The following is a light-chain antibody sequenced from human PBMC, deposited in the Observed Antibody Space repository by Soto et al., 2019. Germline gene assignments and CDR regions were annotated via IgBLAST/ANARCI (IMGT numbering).Light chain of an antibody. CDR3: QQYYTTPDT. Sequence: DIVMTQSPDSLAVSLGERATINCKSSQSVLHSSNNKNYLAWYQQKPGQPPKLLIYWASTRDSGVPDRFSGSGSGTDFTLTISSLQAEDVAVYYCQQYYTTPDTFGQGTKLEIK. CDR1: QSVLHSSNNKNY. V-gene: IGKV4-1*01. CDR2: WAS. J-gene: IGKJ2*01.